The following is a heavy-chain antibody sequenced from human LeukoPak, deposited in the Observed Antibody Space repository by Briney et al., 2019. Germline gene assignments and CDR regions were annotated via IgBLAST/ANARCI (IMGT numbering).Heavy chain of an antibody. Sequence: HPGGSLRLSCTASGFIVSNNYMSWVRQAPGKGLEWVSIIYSGGSTYYADSVKGRFTISRDNSKNTFYLQMNSLRVEDTAVYYCARDSGGTHGGGDCHDYWGQGALVTVAS. V-gene: IGHV3-66*01. CDR3: ARDSGGTHGGGDCHDY. CDR1: GFIVSNNY. D-gene: IGHD2-21*02. J-gene: IGHJ4*02. CDR2: IYSGGST.